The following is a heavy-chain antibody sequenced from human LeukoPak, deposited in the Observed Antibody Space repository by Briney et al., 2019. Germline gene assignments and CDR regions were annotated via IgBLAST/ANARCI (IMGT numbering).Heavy chain of an antibody. CDR2: IKQDGSEK. CDR1: GLTFSSYW. J-gene: IGHJ5*02. CDR3: ASWGPAAYCSNGSCS. Sequence: GGSLRLSCAASGLTFSSYWMTWVRQAPGKGLEWVANIKQDGSEKYYVDSVKGRFTISRDSAKNSLYLQMNSLRVEDTAVYYCASWGPAAYCSNGSCSWGQGTLVTVSS. V-gene: IGHV3-7*01. D-gene: IGHD2-15*01.